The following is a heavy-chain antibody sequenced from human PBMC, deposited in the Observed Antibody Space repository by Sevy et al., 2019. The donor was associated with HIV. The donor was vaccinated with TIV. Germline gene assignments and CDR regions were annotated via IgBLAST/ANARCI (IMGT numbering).Heavy chain of an antibody. V-gene: IGHV3-7*01. CDR1: GFTFSSYW. D-gene: IGHD5-12*01. CDR2: IKEDGSEK. J-gene: IGHJ6*02. Sequence: GGSLRLSCAASGFTFSSYWMTWVRQAPGKGLEWVANIKEDGSEKYYVDSVKGRFSISRDNAKNSLYLQMNSLRAEDTAVYYCAREWVATIPYYYGMDVWGQGTTVTVSS. CDR3: AREWVATIPYYYGMDV.